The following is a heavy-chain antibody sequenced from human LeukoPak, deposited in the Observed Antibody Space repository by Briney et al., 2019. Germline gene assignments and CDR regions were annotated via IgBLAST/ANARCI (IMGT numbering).Heavy chain of an antibody. CDR3: ARLYVSSY. D-gene: IGHD5/OR15-5a*01. J-gene: IGHJ4*02. V-gene: IGHV4-34*01. CDR2: INHSGST. Sequence: SETLSLTYAVYGGSFSGYYWSWIRQPPGKGLEWIGEINHSGSTNYNPSLKSRVTISVDTSKNQFSLKLSSVTAADTAVYYCARLYVSSYWGQGTLVTVSS. CDR1: GGSFSGYY.